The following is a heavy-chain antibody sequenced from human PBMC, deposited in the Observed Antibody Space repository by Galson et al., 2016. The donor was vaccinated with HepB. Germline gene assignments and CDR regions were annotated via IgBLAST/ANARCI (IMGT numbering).Heavy chain of an antibody. CDR1: GGSIISSRYY. D-gene: IGHD7-27*01. CDR3: SRGVTKTGSIFFDV. Sequence: TLSLTCTVSGGSIISSRYYWGWIRQPPGKGLEWIASMYSSGTTYYNPSLKSRVTISLDTSKNQVSLNLISLTAADTAVYYCSRGVTKTGSIFFDVWGPGTLATVSS. CDR2: MYSSGTT. J-gene: IGHJ4*02. V-gene: IGHV4-39*07.